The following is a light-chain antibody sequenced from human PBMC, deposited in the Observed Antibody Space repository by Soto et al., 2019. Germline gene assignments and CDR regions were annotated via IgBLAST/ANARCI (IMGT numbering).Light chain of an antibody. J-gene: IGKJ3*01. V-gene: IGKV1-27*01. CDR3: QKHNSAPLF. Sequence: DIQMTQSPSSLSASVGDRVTITCRASQGINHYLAWFQQKPGKAPKLLIYATSTLQSGVPSRFSGSGFGTDFTLTISSLQPEDVATYYCQKHNSAPLFFGPGTKVEIK. CDR1: QGINHY. CDR2: ATS.